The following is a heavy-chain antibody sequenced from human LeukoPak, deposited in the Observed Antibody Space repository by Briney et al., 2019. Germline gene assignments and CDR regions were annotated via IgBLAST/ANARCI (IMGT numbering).Heavy chain of an antibody. D-gene: IGHD4-11*01. J-gene: IGHJ5*02. CDR2: IYSGGST. CDR1: GFTVSSNY. V-gene: IGHV3-66*01. Sequence: PGGSLRLSCAASGFTVSSNYMSWVRQAPGKGLEWVSVIYSGGSTYYAASAKGRFTISRDNSTNTLYLQMNSLRAEDTAVYYCARDRVTTDTNWFDPWGEGTLVTVS. CDR3: ARDRVTTDTNWFDP.